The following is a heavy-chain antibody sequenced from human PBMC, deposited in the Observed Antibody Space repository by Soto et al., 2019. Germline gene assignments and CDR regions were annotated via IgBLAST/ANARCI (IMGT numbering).Heavy chain of an antibody. J-gene: IGHJ5*02. CDR1: GGSISSGDYY. Sequence: PSETLSLTCTVSGGSISSGDYYWSWIRHPPGKGLEWIGYIYYSGSTYYNPSLKSRVTISVDTSKNQFSLKLSSVTAADTAVYYCASSPGYYYDSSGYPNWFDPWGQGTLFTVSS. CDR3: ASSPGYYYDSSGYPNWFDP. V-gene: IGHV4-30-4*01. CDR2: IYYSGST. D-gene: IGHD3-22*01.